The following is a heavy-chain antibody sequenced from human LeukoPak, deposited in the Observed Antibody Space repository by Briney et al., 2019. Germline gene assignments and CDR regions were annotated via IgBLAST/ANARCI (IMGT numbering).Heavy chain of an antibody. J-gene: IGHJ4*02. V-gene: IGHV3-11*04. D-gene: IGHD6-13*01. Sequence: GGSLRLSCAASGFTFSDYYMSWIRQAPGKGLEWVSYISSSGGTIYYADSVKGRFTISRDNSKNTLYLQMNSLRAEDTAVYYCARDVWQQLTHGFDYWGQGTLVTVSS. CDR2: ISSSGGTI. CDR1: GFTFSDYY. CDR3: ARDVWQQLTHGFDY.